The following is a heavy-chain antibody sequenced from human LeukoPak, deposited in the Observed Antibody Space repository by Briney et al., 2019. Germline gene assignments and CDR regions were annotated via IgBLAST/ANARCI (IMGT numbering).Heavy chain of an antibody. CDR1: GGSISSGSYY. CDR2: IYTSGST. V-gene: IGHV4-61*02. CDR3: AKGDTTWELPHDD. J-gene: IGHJ4*02. Sequence: PSETLSLTCTVSGGSISSGSYYWSWIRQPAGKGLEWIGRIYTSGSTNYNPSLKSRVTISVDTSKNQFSLKLSSVTAADTAVYYCAKGDTTWELPHDDWGQGTLVTVSS. D-gene: IGHD1-26*01.